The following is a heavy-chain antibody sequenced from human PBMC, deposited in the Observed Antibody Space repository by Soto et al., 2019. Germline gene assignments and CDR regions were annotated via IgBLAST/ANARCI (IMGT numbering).Heavy chain of an antibody. Sequence: ASVKVSCKASGYTFTSYGISWVRQAPGQGLEWMGWISAYNGNTNYAQKLQGRVTMTTDTSTSTAYMELRSLRSDDTAVYYCARDKSSGIAASLNWFDPWGQGTLVTVSS. CDR1: GYTFTSYG. V-gene: IGHV1-18*01. CDR2: ISAYNGNT. CDR3: ARDKSSGIAASLNWFDP. D-gene: IGHD6-13*01. J-gene: IGHJ5*02.